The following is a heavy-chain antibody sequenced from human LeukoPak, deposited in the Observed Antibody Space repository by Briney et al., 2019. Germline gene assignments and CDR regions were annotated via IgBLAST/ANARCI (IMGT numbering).Heavy chain of an antibody. V-gene: IGHV4-59*01. J-gene: IGHJ4*02. D-gene: IGHD5/OR15-5a*01. Sequence: PSETLSLTCTVSDASISGYYWGWIRQPPWKGLEWIAYIYYGGSTEYNPSLKSRVTISIDTPKNQFSLKVTSVTAADTAVYYCARGKRGFYVFDYWGQGTLVTVSS. CDR3: ARGKRGFYVFDY. CDR2: IYYGGST. CDR1: DASISGYY.